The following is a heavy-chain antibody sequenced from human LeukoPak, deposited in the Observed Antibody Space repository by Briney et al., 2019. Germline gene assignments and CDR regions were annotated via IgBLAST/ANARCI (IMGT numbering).Heavy chain of an antibody. V-gene: IGHV3-74*01. Sequence: GGSLRLSCAASGFTFSSNWMHWVRQAPGKGLVWVSRINEDGSTTNYADSVKGRSTIFRDNAKNTLYLQMNSLRAEDTAVYYCAKNVPGRAIDYWGQGTLVTVSS. J-gene: IGHJ4*02. CDR1: GFTFSSNW. D-gene: IGHD2-15*01. CDR3: AKNVPGRAIDY. CDR2: INEDGSTT.